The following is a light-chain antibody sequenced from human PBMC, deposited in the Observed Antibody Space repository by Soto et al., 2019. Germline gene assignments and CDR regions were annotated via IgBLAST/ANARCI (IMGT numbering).Light chain of an antibody. J-gene: IGLJ2*01. Sequence: QSVLTQPASVSGSPGQSITISCTGTSSDVGGYNYVSWYQQHPGKAPKLMIYDVSNRPSGVSNRFSDSKSGNTASLTISGRQAEDEDDYYCSSYTSSSTLVVFGGGTKLTVL. V-gene: IGLV2-14*01. CDR1: SSDVGGYNY. CDR2: DVS. CDR3: SSYTSSSTLVV.